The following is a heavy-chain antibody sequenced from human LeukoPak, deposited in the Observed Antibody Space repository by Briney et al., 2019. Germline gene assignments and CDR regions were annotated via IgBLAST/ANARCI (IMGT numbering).Heavy chain of an antibody. Sequence: ASVKVSCETLGCTFSGYYMQWVRQAPGQGLEWMGWINPHTGGTKYGHKFQGRVTMTRDRSISTAYMEVSSLTPDDTAVYYCARVASYGDLPDALEIWGQGTLVIVSS. J-gene: IGHJ3*02. CDR1: GCTFSGYY. V-gene: IGHV1-2*02. D-gene: IGHD4-17*01. CDR3: ARVASYGDLPDALEI. CDR2: INPHTGGT.